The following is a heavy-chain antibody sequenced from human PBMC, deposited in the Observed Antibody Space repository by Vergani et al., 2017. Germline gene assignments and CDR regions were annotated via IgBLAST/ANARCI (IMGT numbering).Heavy chain of an antibody. Sequence: QVQLQQWGAGLLKPSETLSLTCAVYGGSFSGYYWSWIRQPPGKGLEWMGELNHSGSTNYNPSLKSQVTISVDTSKNQLSLKLSSVTAADTAVYYCATGAGPFDIWGQGTLVTVSS. D-gene: IGHD7-27*01. CDR1: GGSFSGYY. V-gene: IGHV4-34*01. CDR2: LNHSGST. CDR3: ATGAGPFDI. J-gene: IGHJ4*02.